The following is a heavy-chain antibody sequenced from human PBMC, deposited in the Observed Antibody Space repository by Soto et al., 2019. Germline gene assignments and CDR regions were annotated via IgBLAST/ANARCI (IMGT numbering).Heavy chain of an antibody. CDR2: VYYTGRT. V-gene: IGHV4-61*01. CDR3: ARDVKDDGGSPVY. CDR1: GGSVSSTSYY. Sequence: QVQLQESGPGLVKPSETLSLTCTVSGGSVSSTSYYWSWIRQSPGKGLEWIGYVYYTGRTNYNASLRSRVTISVDTSKNQFSLKLTSVTAADTAVYYCARDVKDDGGSPVYWGQGTLVTVSS. J-gene: IGHJ4*02. D-gene: IGHD3-16*01.